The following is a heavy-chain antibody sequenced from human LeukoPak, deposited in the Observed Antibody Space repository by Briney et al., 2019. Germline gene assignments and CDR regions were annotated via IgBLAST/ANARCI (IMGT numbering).Heavy chain of an antibody. J-gene: IGHJ6*02. CDR3: ARYYYDSSDDYGMDV. CDR1: GGSISSGSYY. V-gene: IGHV4-61*02. CDR2: IYTSGST. D-gene: IGHD3-22*01. Sequence: PSQTLSLTCTVSGGSISSGSYYWSWIRQPAGKGLEWIGRIYTSGSTNYNPSLKSRVTISVDTSKNQFSLKLSSVTAADTAVYYCARYYYDSSDDYGMDVWGQGTTVTVSS.